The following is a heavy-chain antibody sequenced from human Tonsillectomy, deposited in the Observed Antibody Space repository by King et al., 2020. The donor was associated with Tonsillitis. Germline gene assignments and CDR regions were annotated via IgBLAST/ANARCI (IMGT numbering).Heavy chain of an antibody. V-gene: IGHV3-7*01. Sequence: VQLVESGGGLVQTGGSLRLSCTASGFTFSNYWMSWVRQAPGKGLEYVANIKPDGSEENYVDSVKGRFTISRDNAKNSLYLQMHSLRADDTAVYYCARDGRLLFYWGQGTLVTVSS. CDR3: ARDGRLLFY. CDR1: GFTFSNYW. CDR2: IKPDGSEE. J-gene: IGHJ4*02. D-gene: IGHD1-26*01.